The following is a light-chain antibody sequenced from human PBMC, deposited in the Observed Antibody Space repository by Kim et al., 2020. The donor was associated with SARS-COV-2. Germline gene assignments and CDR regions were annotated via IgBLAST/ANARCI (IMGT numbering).Light chain of an antibody. CDR2: KDN. J-gene: IGLJ2*01. V-gene: IGLV3-9*01. Sequence: SYELTQPLSVSADLGQTARITCGGDSIGRKNVFWYQHRPGQAPVVVIYKDNNRPSGIPERFSGSNSGNTATLTITRAQLGDEADYYCQVWDSSFVVFGGGTKLTVL. CDR1: SIGRKN. CDR3: QVWDSSFVV.